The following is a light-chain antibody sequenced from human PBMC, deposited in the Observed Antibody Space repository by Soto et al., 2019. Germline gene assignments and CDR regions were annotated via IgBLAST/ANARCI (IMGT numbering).Light chain of an antibody. CDR3: SSYSSTTLV. CDR1: SSDVGGHDY. J-gene: IGLJ1*01. Sequence: VLTQPASVSGSPGQSITISCTGTSSDVGGHDYVSWYQQHPGKAPKLIIYEVRNRPSGVSNRFSGSRSGNTASLTISGLQAEDEADYYCSSYSSTTLVFGTGTKVTVL. CDR2: EVR. V-gene: IGLV2-14*01.